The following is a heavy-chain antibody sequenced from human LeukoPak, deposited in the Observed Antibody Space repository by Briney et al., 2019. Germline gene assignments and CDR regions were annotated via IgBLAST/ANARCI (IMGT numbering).Heavy chain of an antibody. J-gene: IGHJ4*02. D-gene: IGHD3-9*01. CDR1: GFTFSSYG. Sequence: GGSLRLSCAASGFTFSSYGMHWVRQAPGKGLEWVAFIRYDGSNKYYADSVKGRFTISRDNSKNTLYLQMNSLRAEDTAFYYCAHSDSDIVTGSMHRWGQGTLVTVSS. CDR3: AHSDSDIVTGSMHR. V-gene: IGHV3-30*02. CDR2: IRYDGSNK.